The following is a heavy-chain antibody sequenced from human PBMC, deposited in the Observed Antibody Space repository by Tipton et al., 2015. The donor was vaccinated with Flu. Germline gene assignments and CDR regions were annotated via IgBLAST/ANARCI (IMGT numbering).Heavy chain of an antibody. CDR2: INHSGDT. CDR1: GGSSSGYY. V-gene: IGHV4-34*01. CDR3: ARALRTTGFDY. J-gene: IGHJ4*02. Sequence: TLSLTCAVYGGSSSGYYWTYIRQPPGKGLEWIGEINHSGDTNYNPSLKSRVTISVDTSKNQFSLKLTSVTAAGTAVYSCARALRTTGFDYWGQGTLVTVSS. D-gene: IGHD1-1*01.